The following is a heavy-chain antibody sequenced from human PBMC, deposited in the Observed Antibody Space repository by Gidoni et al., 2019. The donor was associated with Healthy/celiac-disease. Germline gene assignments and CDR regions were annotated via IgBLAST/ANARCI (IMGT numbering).Heavy chain of an antibody. J-gene: IGHJ3*02. CDR3: ARDDSWYEHSSSVSSAFDI. CDR1: GGTFSSYA. D-gene: IGHD6-6*01. CDR2: IIPIFGTA. Sequence: QVQLVQSGAEVKKPGSSVKVSCTASGGTFSSYAIGWVRQAPGQGLEWMGGIIPIFGTANYAQKFQGRVTITADESTSTAYMELSSLRSEDTAVYYCARDDSWYEHSSSVSSAFDIWGQGTMVTVSS. V-gene: IGHV1-69*01.